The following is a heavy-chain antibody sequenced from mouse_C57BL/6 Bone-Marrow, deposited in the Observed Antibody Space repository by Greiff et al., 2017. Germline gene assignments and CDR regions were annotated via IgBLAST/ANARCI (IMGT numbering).Heavy chain of an antibody. V-gene: IGHV14-4*01. Sequence: EVQLQQSGAELVRPGASVKLSCTASGFNIKDDYMHWVKQRPELGLEWIGWIDPDNGDTDYASKFQGKATITADNSSNTAYLQLSSLTSEDTAVYYCTRYGSWFAYWGQGTLVTVSA. J-gene: IGHJ3*01. CDR2: IDPDNGDT. D-gene: IGHD1-1*01. CDR1: GFNIKDDY. CDR3: TRYGSWFAY.